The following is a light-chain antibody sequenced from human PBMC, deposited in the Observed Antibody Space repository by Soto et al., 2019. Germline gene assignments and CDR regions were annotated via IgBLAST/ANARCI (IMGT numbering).Light chain of an antibody. CDR3: TSHAGNYNFPYV. CDR2: EGG. Sequence: QSALTQPASVSGSAGQSITISCTGTSRDVGGYNFVSWYRQSPGEVPKLIIYEGGKRPSGVSSRFSASKSGNTASLTVSGLQAEDEADYYCTSHAGNYNFPYVFGTGTKLTVL. J-gene: IGLJ1*01. CDR1: SRDVGGYNF. V-gene: IGLV2-14*02.